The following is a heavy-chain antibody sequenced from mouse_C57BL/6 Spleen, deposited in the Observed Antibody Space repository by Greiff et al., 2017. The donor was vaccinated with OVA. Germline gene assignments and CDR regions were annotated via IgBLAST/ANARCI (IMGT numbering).Heavy chain of an antibody. J-gene: IGHJ3*01. CDR3: ARDWGWDEGFAY. CDR1: GYSITSGYY. V-gene: IGHV3-6*01. Sequence: EVKLVESGPGLVKPSQSLSLTCSVTGYSITSGYYWNWIRQFPGNKLEWMGYISYDGSNNYNPSLKNRISITRDTSKNQFFLKLNSVTTEDTATYYCARDWGWDEGFAYWGQGTLVTVSA. D-gene: IGHD4-1*01. CDR2: ISYDGSN.